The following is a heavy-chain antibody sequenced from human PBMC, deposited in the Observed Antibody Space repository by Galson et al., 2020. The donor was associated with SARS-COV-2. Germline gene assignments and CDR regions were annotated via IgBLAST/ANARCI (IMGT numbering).Heavy chain of an antibody. D-gene: IGHD5-12*01. CDR1: GFSLSTSGMC. CDR3: VLISLEMATIWSYDYFGRDV. CDR2: IDWDDDK. Sequence: SGPTLVKPTQTLTLTSTFSGFSLSTSGMCVSWIRQHPGKDLEWPALIDWDDDKYYSTTLKTRLTISKDTSKNQVVLTMTNMDPVDTATYYAVLISLEMATIWSYDYFGRDVWGQGTTVTVS. J-gene: IGHJ6*02. V-gene: IGHV2-70*01.